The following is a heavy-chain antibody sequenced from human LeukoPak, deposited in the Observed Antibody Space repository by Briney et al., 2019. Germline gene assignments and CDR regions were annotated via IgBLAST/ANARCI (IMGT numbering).Heavy chain of an antibody. Sequence: SETLSLTCAVYGGSFSGYYWSWIRQPPGKGLEWIGEINHSGSTNYNPSLKSRVTISVDTSKNQFSLKLSSVTDADTAVYYCARAVSSGYYYRIDPWGQGTLVTVSS. J-gene: IGHJ5*02. CDR3: ARAVSSGYYYRIDP. CDR2: INHSGST. CDR1: GGSFSGYY. D-gene: IGHD3-22*01. V-gene: IGHV4-34*01.